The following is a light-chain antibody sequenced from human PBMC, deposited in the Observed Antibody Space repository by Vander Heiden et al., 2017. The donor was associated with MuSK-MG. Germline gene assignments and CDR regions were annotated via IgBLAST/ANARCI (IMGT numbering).Light chain of an antibody. CDR3: QSYDSSLSGPVV. Sequence: QSVLTQPPSVSGAPGQRVTISCAGSRSNIGAGYDVHWYQKLPGTAPKLLIYGTSNRPSGIPDRFSGSRSGTSASLAITGLQAEDEADYYCQSYDSSLSGPVVFGGGTKLTVL. CDR1: RSNIGAGYD. CDR2: GTS. J-gene: IGLJ2*01. V-gene: IGLV1-40*01.